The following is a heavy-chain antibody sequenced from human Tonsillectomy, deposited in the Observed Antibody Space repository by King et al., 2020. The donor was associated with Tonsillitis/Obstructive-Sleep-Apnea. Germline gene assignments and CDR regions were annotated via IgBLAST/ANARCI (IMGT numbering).Heavy chain of an antibody. CDR1: GGSFSGYY. D-gene: IGHD3-10*01. V-gene: IGHV4-34*01. CDR3: ARDKLITMVQGDAFEI. CDR2: INHSGST. J-gene: IGHJ3*02. Sequence: VQLKQWGAGLLKPSETLSLTCAVYGGSFSGYYWNWIRQPPGKGLEWIGEINHSGSTNYNPSLKSRVTISLDTSKNQFSLKLSSVTAADTAVYYCARDKLITMVQGDAFEIWGQGTMVTVSS.